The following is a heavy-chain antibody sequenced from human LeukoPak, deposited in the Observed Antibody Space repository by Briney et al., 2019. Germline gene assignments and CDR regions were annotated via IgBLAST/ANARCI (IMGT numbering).Heavy chain of an antibody. CDR3: ARDKGPLVVPAATYYYYMDV. Sequence: SETLSLTCTVSGGSISSYYWSWIRQPPGRGLEWIGYIYYSGSTNYNPSLKSRVTISVDTSKNQFSLKLSSVTAADTAVYYCARDKGPLVVPAATYYYYMDVWGKGTTVTVSS. V-gene: IGHV4-59*12. CDR2: IYYSGST. CDR1: GGSISSYY. D-gene: IGHD2-2*01. J-gene: IGHJ6*03.